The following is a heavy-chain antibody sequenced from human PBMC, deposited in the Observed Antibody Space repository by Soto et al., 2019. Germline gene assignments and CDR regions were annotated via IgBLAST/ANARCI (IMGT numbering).Heavy chain of an antibody. Sequence: PSETLSLTCTVSAASITTYDLSWIRQPPGKGREWIGYISYSGSTNYNPSIKSRVAISVDTSKNHFSLKLSSVTAADTAVYYCARLVVGQGNFDYWGQGTLVTVSS. CDR1: AASITTYD. D-gene: IGHD1-26*01. CDR3: ARLVVGQGNFDY. J-gene: IGHJ4*02. V-gene: IGHV4-59*08. CDR2: ISYSGST.